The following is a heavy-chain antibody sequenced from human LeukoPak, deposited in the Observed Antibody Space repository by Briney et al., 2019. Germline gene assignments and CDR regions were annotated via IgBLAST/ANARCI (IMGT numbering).Heavy chain of an antibody. D-gene: IGHD4-17*01. CDR2: INPNSGVT. V-gene: IGHV1-2*02. Sequence: DSVKVSCEGSGYTFIDHYMHWVRQAPGQGLEWMAKINPNSGVTAYAERFQGRVTLTRDTSISTVYMELRTLTSGDTAVYYCARPSDYGDYIDYWGQGTLVTVSS. CDR1: GYTFIDHY. CDR3: ARPSDYGDYIDY. J-gene: IGHJ4*02.